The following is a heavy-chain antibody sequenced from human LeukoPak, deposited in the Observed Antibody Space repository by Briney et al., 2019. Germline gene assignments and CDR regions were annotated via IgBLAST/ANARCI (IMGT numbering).Heavy chain of an antibody. J-gene: IGHJ3*02. CDR3: ARDSVTWNWDTFDI. CDR2: INPNSGDT. CDR1: GYTFTGYY. D-gene: IGHD1-7*01. V-gene: IGHV1-2*02. Sequence: ASVKVSCKASGYTFTGYYMHWVRQAPGQGLECMGWINPNSGDTIYAQKFRGRVTMTRDTSISTVYMELSRLRSDDTAVYYCARDSVTWNWDTFDIWGQGTMVTVSS.